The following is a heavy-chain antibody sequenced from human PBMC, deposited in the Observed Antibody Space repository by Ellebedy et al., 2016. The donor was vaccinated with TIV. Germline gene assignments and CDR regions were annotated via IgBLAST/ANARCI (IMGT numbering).Heavy chain of an antibody. J-gene: IGHJ5*02. CDR2: ISYDGSNK. CDR3: ARESGLGFCSSTSCSNNWFDP. D-gene: IGHD2-2*01. V-gene: IGHV3-30-3*01. CDR1: GFTFSDYA. Sequence: GGSLRLSXAASGFTFSDYAMHWVRQAPGKGLEWVAVISYDGSNKYNADSVKGRFTISRDNSKYTLYLQMSSLRADDTAVYYCARESGLGFCSSTSCSNNWFDPWGQGTLVTVSS.